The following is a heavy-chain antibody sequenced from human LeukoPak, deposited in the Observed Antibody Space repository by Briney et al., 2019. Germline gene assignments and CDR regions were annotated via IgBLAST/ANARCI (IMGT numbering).Heavy chain of an antibody. V-gene: IGHV3-7*05. D-gene: IGHD3-10*01. J-gene: IGHJ4*02. Sequence: GGSLRLSCAASGFIFSDYWMSWVRQAPGRGLEWVANTHGSEKYYVDSVKGRFTISRDNAKNSLYLQMNSLRAEDTAVYYCARETPYGSLIFDYWGQGTLVTVSS. CDR2: THGSEK. CDR1: GFIFSDYW. CDR3: ARETPYGSLIFDY.